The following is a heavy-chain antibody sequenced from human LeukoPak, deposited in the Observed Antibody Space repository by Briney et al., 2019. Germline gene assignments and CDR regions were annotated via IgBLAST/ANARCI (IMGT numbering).Heavy chain of an antibody. V-gene: IGHV4-30-4*01. J-gene: IGHJ3*02. CDR2: IYYSGST. CDR1: GGSISSGDYY. Sequence: SETLSLTCTVSGGSISSGDYYWSRIRQPPGKGLEWIGYIYYSGSTYYNPSLKSRVTISVDTSKNQFSLKLSSVTAADTAVYYCARAETDYGDYSGFDIWGQGTMVTVSS. D-gene: IGHD4-17*01. CDR3: ARAETDYGDYSGFDI.